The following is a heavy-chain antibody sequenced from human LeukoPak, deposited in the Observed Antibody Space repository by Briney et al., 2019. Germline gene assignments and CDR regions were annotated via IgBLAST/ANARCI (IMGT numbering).Heavy chain of an antibody. CDR1: GFTFDDYD. V-gene: IGHV3-20*04. Sequence: GGSLRLSCAASGFTFDDYDMSWVRQAPGEGLEWVSGVNWNGDSTGYADSVKGRFTISRDNAKNSLYLQMNSLRAEDTAVYYCAKGGCTSGYCGFDYWGQGTLVTVSS. CDR3: AKGGCTSGYCGFDY. J-gene: IGHJ4*02. D-gene: IGHD3-22*01. CDR2: VNWNGDST.